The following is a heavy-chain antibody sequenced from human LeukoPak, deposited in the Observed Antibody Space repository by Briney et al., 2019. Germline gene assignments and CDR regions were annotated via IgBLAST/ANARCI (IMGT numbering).Heavy chain of an antibody. Sequence: GGSLRLSCVASGFTFSNYDMNWVRQAPGKGLEWFSYISNSGSSKYYVDSVKGRFTISRDNAKNSLYLQMNSLRAEDTAVYYCASLTVTGGSLSDHWGQGTLVTVSS. CDR1: GFTFSNYD. D-gene: IGHD2-15*01. V-gene: IGHV3-48*03. CDR3: ASLTVTGGSLSDH. J-gene: IGHJ4*02. CDR2: ISNSGSSK.